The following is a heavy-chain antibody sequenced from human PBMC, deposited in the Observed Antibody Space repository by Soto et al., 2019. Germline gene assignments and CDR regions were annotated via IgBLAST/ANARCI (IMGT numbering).Heavy chain of an antibody. D-gene: IGHD1-26*01. V-gene: IGHV3-23*01. J-gene: IGHJ4*02. CDR3: AKDKCPSGSYPIDY. CDR2: ISYSGGGT. Sequence: VQLLESGGGLVQPGGSLRLSCAASGFPFSSYALSWVRQAPGRGLAWVSAISYSGGGTYYADSVKGRFTISRDNSKNTLYLQLNSLRAEDTAVYHCAKDKCPSGSYPIDYWGQGTLVTVSS. CDR1: GFPFSSYA.